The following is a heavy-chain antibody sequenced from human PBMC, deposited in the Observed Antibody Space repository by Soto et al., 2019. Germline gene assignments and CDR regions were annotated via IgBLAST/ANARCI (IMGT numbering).Heavy chain of an antibody. CDR2: ISGSGGST. V-gene: IGHV3-23*01. J-gene: IGHJ6*03. CDR1: GFTFSSYA. D-gene: IGHD2-21*01. CDR3: AKGDGDSYYYYYYMDV. Sequence: GESLKISCAASGFTFSSYAMSWVRQAPGKGLEWVSAISGSGGSTYYADSVKGRFTISRDNSKNTLYLQMNSLRAEDTAVYYCAKGDGDSYYYYYYMDVWGKGTTVTVSS.